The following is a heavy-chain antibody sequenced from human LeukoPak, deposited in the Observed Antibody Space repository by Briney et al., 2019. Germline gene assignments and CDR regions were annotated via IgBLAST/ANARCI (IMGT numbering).Heavy chain of an antibody. D-gene: IGHD2-15*01. V-gene: IGHV3-7*03. CDR1: GFTFSSYW. CDR2: INHNGNVN. J-gene: IGHJ4*02. CDR3: APGGGYCSGGSCYGY. Sequence: PGGSLRLSCAASGFTFSSYWMNWARQAPGKGLEWVASINHNGNVNYYVDSVKGRFTISRDNAKNSLYLQMNSLRAEDTAVYYCAPGGGYCSGGSCYGYWGQGTLVTVSS.